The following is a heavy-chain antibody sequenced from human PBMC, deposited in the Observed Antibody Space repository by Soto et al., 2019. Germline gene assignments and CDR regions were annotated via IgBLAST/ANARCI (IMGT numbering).Heavy chain of an antibody. CDR2: TRDKLHSYTT. CDR3: XXGDNWNDGVFASDI. Sequence: EVQLVESGGDLVQPGGSLRLSCAASGFTFSDHYMDWVRQAPGKGLEWVGRTRDKLHSYTTEYAASVRGRFTISRDDSXXXXXXXXXXXXXXXTAVXXXXXGDNWNDGVFASDIWGQGTVVIVSS. J-gene: IGHJ3*02. CDR1: GFTFSDHY. D-gene: IGHD1-20*01. V-gene: IGHV3-72*01.